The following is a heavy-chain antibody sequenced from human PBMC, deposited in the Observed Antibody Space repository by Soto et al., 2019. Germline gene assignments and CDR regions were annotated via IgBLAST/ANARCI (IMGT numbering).Heavy chain of an antibody. Sequence: QVQLQESGPGLVKPSETLSLTCTVSGGSISSYYWSWIRQPPWKGLEWIGYIYYSGSTNYNPSLKSRVTISVDTSKNQFSLKLSSVTAADTAVYYCARGRSLAARPSVDYWGQGTLVTVSS. CDR3: ARGRSLAARPSVDY. CDR2: IYYSGST. V-gene: IGHV4-59*01. J-gene: IGHJ4*02. CDR1: GGSISSYY. D-gene: IGHD6-6*01.